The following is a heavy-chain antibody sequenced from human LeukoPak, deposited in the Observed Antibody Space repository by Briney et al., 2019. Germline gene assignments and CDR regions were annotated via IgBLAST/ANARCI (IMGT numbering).Heavy chain of an antibody. V-gene: IGHV3-7*01. Sequence: GGSLRLSCAASEFSVGSNYMTWVRQAPGKGLEWVANIKQDGSEKYYVDSVKGRFTISRDNAKNSLYLQMNSLRAEDTAVYYCARYSGYSSGWYGWYYFDYWGQGTLVTVSS. CDR1: EFSVGSNY. CDR3: ARYSGYSSGWYGWYYFDY. D-gene: IGHD6-19*01. CDR2: IKQDGSEK. J-gene: IGHJ4*02.